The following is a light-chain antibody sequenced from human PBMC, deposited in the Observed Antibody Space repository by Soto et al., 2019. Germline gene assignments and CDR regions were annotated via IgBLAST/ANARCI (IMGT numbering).Light chain of an antibody. CDR3: SSYTSSSTPP. CDR2: DVS. CDR1: SSDVCVYNY. J-gene: IGLJ1*01. Sequence: QSALTQPASVSGSPGQSITISCTGTSSDVCVYNYVSWYQQHPGKAPKLMIYDVSNRPSGVSNRFSGSKSGNTASLTISGLQAEDEADYYCSSYTSSSTPPFGTGTKVTVL. V-gene: IGLV2-14*01.